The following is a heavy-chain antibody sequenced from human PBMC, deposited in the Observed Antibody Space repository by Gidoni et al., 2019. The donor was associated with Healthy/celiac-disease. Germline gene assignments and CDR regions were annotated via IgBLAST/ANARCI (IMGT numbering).Heavy chain of an antibody. D-gene: IGHD3-22*01. CDR1: GGTFSSYT. V-gene: IGHV1-69*02. CDR2: IIPILGIA. Sequence: QVQLVQSGAEVKKPGSSVKVSCQASGGTFSSYTISWVRQAPGQGLEWMGRIIPILGIANYAQKFQGRVTITADKSTSTAYMELSSLRSEDTAVYYCARVHSGSGYYDSSGDAFDIWGQGTMVTVSS. J-gene: IGHJ3*02. CDR3: ARVHSGSGYYDSSGDAFDI.